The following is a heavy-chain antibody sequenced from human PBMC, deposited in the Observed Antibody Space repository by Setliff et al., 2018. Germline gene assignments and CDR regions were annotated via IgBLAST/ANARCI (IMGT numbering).Heavy chain of an antibody. V-gene: IGHV4-39*07. CDR1: GGSITSHSYY. J-gene: IGHJ3*02. CDR2: IYYDGRT. CDR3: ARVYGENDLPDI. D-gene: IGHD4-17*01. Sequence: SETLSLTCTVSGGSITSHSYYWAWIRQPPGKGLEWTGSIYYDGRTFSHPSLRSRVNVSVDTSKNQFSLKLTSVTAADTAMYYCARVYGENDLPDIWGQGTMVTVSS.